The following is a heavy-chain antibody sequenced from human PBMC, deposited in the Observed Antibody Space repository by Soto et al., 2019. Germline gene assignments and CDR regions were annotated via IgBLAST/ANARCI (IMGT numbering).Heavy chain of an antibody. Sequence: PSETLSLTCAVYGGSFSGYYWSWIRQPTGKGLEWIGEINHSGSTNYNPSLKSRVTISVDTSKNQFSLKLSSVTAADTAVYYCASLSERYDSSFWGQGTLVTVSS. J-gene: IGHJ4*02. V-gene: IGHV4-34*01. CDR1: GGSFSGYY. D-gene: IGHD5-12*01. CDR3: ASLSERYDSSF. CDR2: INHSGST.